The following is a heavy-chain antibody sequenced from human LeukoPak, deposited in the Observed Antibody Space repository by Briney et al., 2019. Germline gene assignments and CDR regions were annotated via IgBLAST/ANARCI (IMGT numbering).Heavy chain of an antibody. CDR3: ARGSTWDTAYYYMDV. J-gene: IGHJ6*03. D-gene: IGHD5-18*01. Sequence: KPSETLSLTCSVPGGSISTYYWSWIRQPPEKGLDWIGYIYYTGSTNYNPSLKSRVTISVDMSKNQFSLKLSSVTAADTAVYYCARGSTWDTAYYYMDVWGKGTTVTVSS. V-gene: IGHV4-59*01. CDR1: GGSISTYY. CDR2: IYYTGST.